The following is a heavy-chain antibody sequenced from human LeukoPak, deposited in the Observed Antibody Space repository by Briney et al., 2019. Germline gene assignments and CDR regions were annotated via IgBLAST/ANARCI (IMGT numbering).Heavy chain of an antibody. Sequence: ASVKVSCKASGYTFTSYYMHWVRQAPGQGLEWMGIINPSGGSTSYAQKFQGRVTMTRDTSTSTVYMELSSLRSEDTAVYYCARGQHDYGDYGDAFDIWGQGTMVTVSS. J-gene: IGHJ3*02. CDR3: ARGQHDYGDYGDAFDI. V-gene: IGHV1-46*01. CDR1: GYTFTSYY. CDR2: INPSGGST. D-gene: IGHD4-17*01.